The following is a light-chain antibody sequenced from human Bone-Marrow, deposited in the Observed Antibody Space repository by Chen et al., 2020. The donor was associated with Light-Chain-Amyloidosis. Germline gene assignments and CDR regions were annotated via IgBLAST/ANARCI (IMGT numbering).Light chain of an antibody. CDR3: SSYTVTNTLV. J-gene: IGLJ1*01. Sequence: QSALTQPASVSGSPGQSITISCTGTSSDVGGDNHVSWYQQHPDKAPKLMIYEVTNRPSWVPDRVSGSKSDNTASLTISGLQTEDEADYFCSSYTVTNTLVCGGGTRVAVL. V-gene: IGLV2-14*01. CDR1: SSDVGGDNH. CDR2: EVT.